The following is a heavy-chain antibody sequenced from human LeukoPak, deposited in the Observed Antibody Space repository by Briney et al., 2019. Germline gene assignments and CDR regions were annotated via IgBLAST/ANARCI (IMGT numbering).Heavy chain of an antibody. J-gene: IGHJ4*02. CDR2: IHRDGSAQ. V-gene: IGHV3-7*01. D-gene: IGHD3-10*01. CDR1: GFTFSSYW. Sequence: GGSLRLSCAATGFTFSSYWMSWVRQAPGKGLEWVANIHRDGSAQYYVDSVKGRFTISRDNAKNSLYLQMNSLRVEDTAVYYCAKVAKYYYGSETYYFFEHWGQGTPVTASS. CDR3: AKVAKYYYGSETYYFFEH.